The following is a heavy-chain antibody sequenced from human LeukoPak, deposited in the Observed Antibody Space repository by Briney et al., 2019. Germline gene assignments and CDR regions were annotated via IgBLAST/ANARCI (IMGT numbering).Heavy chain of an antibody. Sequence: GGSLRLSCAASGFTFRHYWMTWVRQAPGKGLEWVANINQDGSEKHHVDSVEGRFTISRDNFRRTVSLEMNSLRAADTAVYYCAKDAQRGFDYSNSLEHWGQGSLVIVSS. CDR2: INQDGSEK. V-gene: IGHV3-7*01. D-gene: IGHD4-11*01. J-gene: IGHJ5*02. CDR1: GFTFRHYW. CDR3: AKDAQRGFDYSNSLEH.